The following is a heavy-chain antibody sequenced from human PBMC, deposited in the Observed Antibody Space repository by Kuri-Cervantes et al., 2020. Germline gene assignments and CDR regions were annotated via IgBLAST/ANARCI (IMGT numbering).Heavy chain of an antibody. D-gene: IGHD3-10*01. CDR3: ARDEEEFGYYYYYGMDV. CDR1: GYTFTGYY. CDR2: INPNSGGT. J-gene: IGHJ6*02. Sequence: ASVKVSCKASGYTFTGYYMHWVRQAPGQGLEWMGWINPNSGGTNYAQKFQGRVTMTRDTSTSTVYMELSSLRSEDTAVYYCARDEEEFGYYYYYGMDVWGQGTTVTVSS. V-gene: IGHV1-2*02.